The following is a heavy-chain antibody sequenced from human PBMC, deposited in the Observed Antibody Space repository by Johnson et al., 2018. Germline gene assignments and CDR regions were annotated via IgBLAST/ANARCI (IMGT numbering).Heavy chain of an antibody. J-gene: IGHJ6*03. Sequence: QLVESGGGLVKPGGSLRLSCAASGFTFNSYDMNWVRQAPGKGLEWVSSISSSSSHIYYADSVKGRFTISEDNAKNSLFLQMNSLIPEDTAVYYCAREDYDFWSGHYYYYMDVWGKGTTVTVSS. V-gene: IGHV3-21*01. D-gene: IGHD3-3*01. CDR1: GFTFNSYD. CDR3: AREDYDFWSGHYYYYMDV. CDR2: ISSSSSHI.